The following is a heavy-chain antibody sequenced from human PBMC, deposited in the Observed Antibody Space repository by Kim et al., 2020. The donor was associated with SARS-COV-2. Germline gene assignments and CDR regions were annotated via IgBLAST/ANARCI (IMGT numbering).Heavy chain of an antibody. CDR2: LSYSGRR. D-gene: IGHD3-10*01. CDR1: GASIGSHGYF. CDR3: ARLYAFTGSYTAYYFD. V-gene: IGHV4-39*01. J-gene: IGHJ4*01. Sequence: SETLSLSCTVSGASIGSHGYFWAWIRQPPGKVLEWFGSLSYSGRRYYNPSLERRVTSSLDTSKTQFSLRLTSVTAAATAVYHCARLYAFTGSYTAYYFD.